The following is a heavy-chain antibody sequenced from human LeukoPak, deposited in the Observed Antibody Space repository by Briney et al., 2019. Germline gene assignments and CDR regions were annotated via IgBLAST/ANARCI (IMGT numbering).Heavy chain of an antibody. CDR3: ARGFRGTTVTSMDV. CDR1: GFTFSSYA. J-gene: IGHJ6*02. V-gene: IGHV3-30-3*01. CDR2: ISYDGSNK. Sequence: QTGGSLRRSCAASGFTFSSYATHWVRQAPGKGLEWVAVISYDGSNKYYADSVKGRFTISRDNSKNTLYLQMNSLRAEDTAVYYCARGFRGTTVTSMDVWGQGTTVTVSS. D-gene: IGHD4-17*01.